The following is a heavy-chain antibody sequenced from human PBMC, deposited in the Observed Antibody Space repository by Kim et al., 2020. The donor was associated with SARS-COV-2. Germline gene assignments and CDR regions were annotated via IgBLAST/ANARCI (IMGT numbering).Heavy chain of an antibody. CDR3: ARGGPGGYSSSWIDY. Sequence: SETLSLTCTVSGGSISSGGYYWTWIRQHPGKGLEWIGYIYYGGSTDYNPSLKSRVTISVDTSKSQFSLKLSSVTAADTAVYYCARGGPGGYSSSWIDYWGQGTLVTVSA. CDR1: GGSISSGGYY. J-gene: IGHJ4*02. D-gene: IGHD6-13*01. V-gene: IGHV4-31*03. CDR2: IYYGGST.